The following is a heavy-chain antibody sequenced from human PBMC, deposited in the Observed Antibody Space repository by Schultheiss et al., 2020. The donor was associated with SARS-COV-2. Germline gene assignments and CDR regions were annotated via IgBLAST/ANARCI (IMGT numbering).Heavy chain of an antibody. CDR1: GGSISSDGDY. CDR2: INYRGSA. CDR3: ARGGDGVWSFDY. V-gene: IGHV4-31*01. Sequence: SETLSLTCTVSGGSISSDGDYWSWIRQHPGKGLEWIGYINYRGSAYYTPSLKSLVTISVDTSKNQFSLRLSSVTAADTAVYFCARGGDGVWSFDYWGQGTLVTVSS. J-gene: IGHJ4*02. D-gene: IGHD3-16*01.